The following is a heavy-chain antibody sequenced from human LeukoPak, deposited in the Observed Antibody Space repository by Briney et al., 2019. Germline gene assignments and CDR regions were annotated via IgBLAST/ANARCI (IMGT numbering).Heavy chain of an antibody. D-gene: IGHD2-8*02. Sequence: GGSLRLSCAASGFTFSNAWMSWVRQAPGKGLEWVGRIKSKTDGGTTDYAAPVKGRFTISRDDSKNTLYLQMNSLKTEDTAVYYCAKSSLTGPGDYYGMDVWGQGTPVTVSS. J-gene: IGHJ6*02. CDR1: GFTFSNAW. CDR2: IKSKTDGGTT. CDR3: AKSSLTGPGDYYGMDV. V-gene: IGHV3-15*01.